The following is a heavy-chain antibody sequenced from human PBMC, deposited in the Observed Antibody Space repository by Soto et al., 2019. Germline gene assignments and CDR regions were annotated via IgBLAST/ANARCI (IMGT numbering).Heavy chain of an antibody. CDR3: ARHKGDYYDLHDHNHYGMDV. J-gene: IGHJ6*02. Sequence: PGESLKIACKGSGYSLTSYWVGWVRQMPGKGLEWMGIIYPGDSDTRYSPSFQGQVTISADKSISPAYLQWSSLKASDTAMYYCARHKGDYYDLHDHNHYGMDVWGQGTTVHVSS. CDR1: GYSLTSYW. V-gene: IGHV5-51*01. CDR2: IYPGDSDT. D-gene: IGHD3-22*01.